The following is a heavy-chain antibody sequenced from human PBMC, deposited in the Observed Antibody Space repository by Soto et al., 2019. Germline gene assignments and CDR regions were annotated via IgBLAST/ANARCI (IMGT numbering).Heavy chain of an antibody. V-gene: IGHV1-18*04. D-gene: IGHD5-18*01. CDR3: ARNPEVGYGYGPSYYYYGMDV. CDR1: GYTFTSYG. CDR2: ISAYNGNT. J-gene: IGHJ6*02. Sequence: VASVKVSCKASGYTFTSYGISWVRQAPGQGLEWMGWISAYNGNTNYAQKLQGRVTMTTDTSTSTAYMELRSLRSDDTAVYYCARNPEVGYGYGPSYYYYGMDVWGQGTTVTVSS.